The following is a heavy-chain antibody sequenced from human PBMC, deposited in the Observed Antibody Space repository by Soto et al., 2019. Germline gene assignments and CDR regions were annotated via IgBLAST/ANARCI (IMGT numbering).Heavy chain of an antibody. CDR3: VSLITMVRGVIIARPPDYYYGMDV. V-gene: IGHV5-10-1*01. Sequence: PGESLKISCKGSGYSFTSYWRSWGRQMPGKGLGWMWRIDSSDSYTSYSPSFQGHVTISADKSISTAYLQWSSLKASDTAMYYCVSLITMVRGVIIARPPDYYYGMDVWGQGTTVTVSS. J-gene: IGHJ6*02. D-gene: IGHD3-10*01. CDR2: IDSSDSYT. CDR1: GYSFTSYW.